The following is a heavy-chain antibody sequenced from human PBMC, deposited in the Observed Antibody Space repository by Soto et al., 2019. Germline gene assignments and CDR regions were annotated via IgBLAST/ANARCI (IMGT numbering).Heavy chain of an antibody. CDR3: ARERYYDFWRGYFRDYYNYSGMAV. CDR2: IIPIFGTA. Sequence: SVKVSCKASGGTFSSYAISWVRQAPGQGLEWMGGIIPIFGTANYAQKFQGRVTLYLQMNSLRAEDTAVYYCARERYYDFWRGYFRDYYNYSGMAVGGKGTTVTVSS. D-gene: IGHD3-3*01. V-gene: IGHV1-69*13. J-gene: IGHJ6*04. CDR1: GGTFSSYA.